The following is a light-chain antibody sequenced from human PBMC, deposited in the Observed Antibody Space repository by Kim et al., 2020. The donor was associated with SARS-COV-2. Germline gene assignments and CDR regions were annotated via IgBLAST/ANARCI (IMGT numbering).Light chain of an antibody. CDR3: QVWDSSTCV. J-gene: IGLJ1*01. V-gene: IGLV3-9*01. Sequence: SYELTQPLSVSVALGQTARITCGGNNIGGKNVHWYQQKPGQAPVLVIYRDSKRPSGIPERFSGSNSGNTATLTITRAQAGDEADYYCQVWDSSTCVFGTGTKVTVL. CDR1: NIGGKN. CDR2: RDS.